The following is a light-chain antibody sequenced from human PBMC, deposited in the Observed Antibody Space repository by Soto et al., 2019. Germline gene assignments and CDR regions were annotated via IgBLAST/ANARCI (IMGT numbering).Light chain of an antibody. J-gene: IGLJ1*01. CDR3: SSYTSSSTL. Sequence: QSVLTQPASMSGSPGQSVTISCAGTSSDIGGYNYVSWYQHHPGTAPKLIIYDVSSRPSGVSHRFSGSKSGNTASLTISGLQAEDEADYYCSSYTSSSTLFGTGTKLTVL. V-gene: IGLV2-14*01. CDR1: SSDIGGYNY. CDR2: DVS.